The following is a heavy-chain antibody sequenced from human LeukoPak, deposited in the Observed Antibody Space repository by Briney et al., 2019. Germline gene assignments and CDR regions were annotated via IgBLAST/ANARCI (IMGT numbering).Heavy chain of an antibody. CDR1: GFTFSSYA. D-gene: IGHD3-3*01. V-gene: IGHV3-23*01. J-gene: IGHJ4*02. CDR3: AKSTYYDFWSGYFYYFDY. Sequence: GGSPRLSCAASGFTFSSYAMSWVRQAPGKGLEWVSAISGSGGRTYYADSVKGRFTISRDNSKNTLYLQMNSLRAEDTAVYYCAKSTYYDFWSGYFYYFDYWGQGTLVTVSS. CDR2: ISGSGGRT.